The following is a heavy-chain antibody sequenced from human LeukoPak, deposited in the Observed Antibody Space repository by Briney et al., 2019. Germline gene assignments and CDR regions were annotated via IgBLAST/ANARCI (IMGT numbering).Heavy chain of an antibody. D-gene: IGHD1-26*01. CDR3: ARGFLVWSWVPDAFDI. V-gene: IGHV4-34*01. CDR1: GGSFIGYY. J-gene: IGHJ3*02. CDR2: INHFGST. Sequence: SETLSLSCAVYGGSFIGYYWGWIRHPPGKGLEWIGEINHFGSTNYNPSLKSRVTISIDTSKNQFSLKLSSVTAADTAVYYCARGFLVWSWVPDAFDIWGQGTMVTVSS.